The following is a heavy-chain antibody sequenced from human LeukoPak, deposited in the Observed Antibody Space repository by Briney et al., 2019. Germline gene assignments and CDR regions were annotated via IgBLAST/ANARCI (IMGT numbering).Heavy chain of an antibody. CDR3: ARQVDGGSYYLGAFDI. D-gene: IGHD1-26*01. V-gene: IGHV3-53*01. Sequence: GGSLRLSCAASGFTVSSNYMSWVRQAPGKGLEWVSVIYSGGSTYYADSVKGRFTISRDNSKNTLYLQMNSLKASDTAMYYCARQVDGGSYYLGAFDIWGQGTMVTVSS. CDR2: IYSGGST. J-gene: IGHJ3*02. CDR1: GFTVSSNY.